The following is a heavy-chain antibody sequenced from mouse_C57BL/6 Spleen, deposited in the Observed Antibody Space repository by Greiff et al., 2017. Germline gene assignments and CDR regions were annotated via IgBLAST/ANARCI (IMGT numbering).Heavy chain of an antibody. D-gene: IGHD1-1*01. V-gene: IGHV1-26*01. J-gene: IGHJ4*01. CDR1: GYTFTDYY. CDR3: ARNPHYYGSSYAMDY. CDR2: INPNNGGT. Sequence: EVQLQQSGPELVKPGASVKISCKASGYTFTDYYMNWVKQSHGKSLEWIGDINPNNGGTSYNQKFKGKATLTVDKSSSTAYMELLSLTSEDSAVYYCARNPHYYGSSYAMDYWGQGTSVTVSS.